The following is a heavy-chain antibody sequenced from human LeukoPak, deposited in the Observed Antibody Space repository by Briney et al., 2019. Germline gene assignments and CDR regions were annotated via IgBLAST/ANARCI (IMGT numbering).Heavy chain of an antibody. Sequence: GASVKVSCKASGGTFSSYAIGWVRQAPGQGLEWMGRIIPILGIANYAQKFQGRVTITADKSTSTAYMELSSLRSEDTAVYYCARLKDVEMATDYWGQGTLVTVSS. D-gene: IGHD5-24*01. CDR3: ARLKDVEMATDY. CDR1: GGTFSSYA. CDR2: IIPILGIA. J-gene: IGHJ4*02. V-gene: IGHV1-69*04.